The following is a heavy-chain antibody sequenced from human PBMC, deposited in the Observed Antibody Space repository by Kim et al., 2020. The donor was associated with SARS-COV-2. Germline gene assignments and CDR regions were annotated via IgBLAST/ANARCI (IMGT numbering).Heavy chain of an antibody. V-gene: IGHV4-59*01. CDR1: GGSISSYY. CDR2: IYYSGST. D-gene: IGHD3-10*01. CDR3: ARDPDYYGSGSYDY. Sequence: SETLSLTYTVSGGSISSYYWSWIRQPPGKGLEWIGYIYYSGSTNYNPSLKSRVTISVDTSKNQFSLKLSSVTAADTAVYYCARDPDYYGSGSYDYWGQGTLVTVSS. J-gene: IGHJ4*02.